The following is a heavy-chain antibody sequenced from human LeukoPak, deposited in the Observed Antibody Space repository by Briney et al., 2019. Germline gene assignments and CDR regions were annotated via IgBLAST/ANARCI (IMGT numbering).Heavy chain of an antibody. CDR3: ARSDIVATAPFDY. Sequence: PGGSLRLSCAASGFTFSSYSMNWVRQAPGKGLEWVSSISSSSSYIYYADSVKGRFTISRDNAKNSLYLQMNSLRAEDTAVYYCARSDIVATAPFDYWGQGTLVTVSS. CDR2: ISSSSSYI. V-gene: IGHV3-21*01. J-gene: IGHJ4*02. CDR1: GFTFSSYS. D-gene: IGHD5-12*01.